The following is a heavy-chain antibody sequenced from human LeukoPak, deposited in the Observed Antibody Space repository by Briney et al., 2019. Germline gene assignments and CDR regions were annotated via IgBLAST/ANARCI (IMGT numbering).Heavy chain of an antibody. J-gene: IGHJ6*02. D-gene: IGHD1-26*01. V-gene: IGHV3-13*01. Sequence: GGSLRLSCAASGFTFSSYDMHWVRQATGKGLEWVSAIGTAGDTYYPGSVKGRFTISRENAKNSLYLQMNSLRAGDTAVYYCARALESVGATSSYYYGMDVWGQGTTVTVSS. CDR1: GFTFSSYD. CDR3: ARALESVGATSSYYYGMDV. CDR2: IGTAGDT.